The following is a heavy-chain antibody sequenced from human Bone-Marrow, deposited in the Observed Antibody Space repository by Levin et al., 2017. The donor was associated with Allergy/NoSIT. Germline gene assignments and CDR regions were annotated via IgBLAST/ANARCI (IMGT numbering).Heavy chain of an antibody. CDR3: ARDRAFWSGSGSRDSGMGV. Sequence: PSQTLSLTCTVSGVSLRGVYWTWIRQPPGKGLEWIGNVFYSGGANYNPSLRGRVTFLVDPSKSQVSMRLTSLTAADTAIYYCARDRAFWSGSGSRDSGMGVWGQGTSVTVSS. CDR1: GVSLRGVY. V-gene: IGHV4-59*01. CDR2: VFYSGGA. J-gene: IGHJ6*02. D-gene: IGHD3-10*01.